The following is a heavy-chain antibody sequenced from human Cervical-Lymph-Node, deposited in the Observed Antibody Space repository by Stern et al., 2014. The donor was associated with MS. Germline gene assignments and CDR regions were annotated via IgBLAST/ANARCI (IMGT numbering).Heavy chain of an antibody. V-gene: IGHV3-33*01. CDR2: IWRDGSEK. J-gene: IGHJ4*02. CDR3: ATITPVDY. Sequence: DQLVESGGDVVQPGKSLRLSCAASGFTFSDYGLHWVRQAPGKGLEWMAVIWRDGSEKYYADPVKGRFTVSRDNSKNTVYLQMNSLRAEDTALYYCATITPVDYWGQGTLVIVSS. D-gene: IGHD1-14*01. CDR1: GFTFSDYG.